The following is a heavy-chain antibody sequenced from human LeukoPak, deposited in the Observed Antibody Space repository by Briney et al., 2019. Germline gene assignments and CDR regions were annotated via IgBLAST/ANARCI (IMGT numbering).Heavy chain of an antibody. CDR1: GFTFSSYA. CDR2: ISYDGSNK. Sequence: PGGSLRLSCAASGFTFSSYAVHWVRQAPGKGLEWVAVISYDGSNKYYADSVKGRFTISRDNSKNTLYLQMNSLRAEDTAVYYCAGEGLRPYYDFWSGYPYFDYWGQGTPVTVSS. D-gene: IGHD3-3*01. CDR3: AGEGLRPYYDFWSGYPYFDY. V-gene: IGHV3-30*04. J-gene: IGHJ4*02.